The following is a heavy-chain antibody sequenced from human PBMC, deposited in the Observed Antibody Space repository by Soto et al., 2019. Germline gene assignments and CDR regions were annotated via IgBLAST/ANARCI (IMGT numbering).Heavy chain of an antibody. D-gene: IGHD2-8*01. V-gene: IGHV1-18*01. CDR2: ISAYNGST. CDR3: ARTVNGGFDP. CDR1: GYTFTSYG. J-gene: IGHJ5*02. Sequence: ASVKVSCKASGYTFTSYGISWVRQAPGQGLEWMGWISAYNGSTSYAQKFQGRVTMTRDTSTSTVYMELSSLRSEDTAVYYCARTVNGGFDPWGQGTLVTVSS.